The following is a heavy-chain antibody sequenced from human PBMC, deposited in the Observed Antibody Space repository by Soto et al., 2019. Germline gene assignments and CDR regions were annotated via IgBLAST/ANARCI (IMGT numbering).Heavy chain of an antibody. CDR3: ARERYGDY. CDR1: GYAFTTYV. J-gene: IGHJ4*02. V-gene: IGHV1-18*01. D-gene: IGHD1-1*01. CDR2: ISAHNGNT. Sequence: QVHLVQSGAEVKKPGASVKVSCKGSGYAFTTYVITWARQAPGQGLEWMGWISAHNGNTNYAQQLQRRVTVTRDTSTSTAYMELRSLRSDDTAVYYCARERYGDYWGQGLLVSGSS.